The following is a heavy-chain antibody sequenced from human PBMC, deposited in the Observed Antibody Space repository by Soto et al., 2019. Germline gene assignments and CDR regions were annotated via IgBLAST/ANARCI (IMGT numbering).Heavy chain of an antibody. CDR2: INPLLGAT. CDR3: ACALSWSGDDWYFDL. Sequence: QVQLVQSGAEVKKPGSSVKVSCRASGGTFTSHTINWVRQAPGQGLEWMGRINPLLGATNYAPKFQGRITITADKSTNTGYMELSSLRSDDTAVFFCACALSWSGDDWYFDLWGRGTLVIVSS. D-gene: IGHD5-12*01. CDR1: GGTFTSHT. J-gene: IGHJ2*01. V-gene: IGHV1-69*08.